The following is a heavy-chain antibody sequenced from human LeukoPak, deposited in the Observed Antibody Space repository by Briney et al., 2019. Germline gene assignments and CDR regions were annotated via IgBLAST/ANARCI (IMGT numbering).Heavy chain of an antibody. CDR2: ISYDGSNK. CDR1: GFTFSSYA. CDR3: AKGPTGISSSWWDY. D-gene: IGHD6-13*01. V-gene: IGHV3-30-3*01. J-gene: IGHJ4*02. Sequence: PGRSLRLSCAASGFTFSSYAMHWVRQAPGKGLEWVAVISYDGSNKYYADSVKGRFTISRDNSKNTLYLQVNSLRAEDTAVFYCAKGPTGISSSWWDYWGQGTLVTVSS.